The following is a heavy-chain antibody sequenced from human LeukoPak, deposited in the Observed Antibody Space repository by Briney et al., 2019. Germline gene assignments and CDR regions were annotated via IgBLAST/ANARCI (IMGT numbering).Heavy chain of an antibody. CDR1: GGSISSSSYY. CDR2: IYYSGST. J-gene: IGHJ3*02. V-gene: IGHV4-61*05. CDR3: ARAPYYYDSSGYGAFDI. D-gene: IGHD3-22*01. Sequence: SETLSLTCTVSGGSISSSSYYWGWIRQPPGKGLEWIGYIYYSGSTNYNPSLKSRVTISVDTSKNQFSLKLSSVTAADTAVYYCARAPYYYDSSGYGAFDIWGQGTMVTVSS.